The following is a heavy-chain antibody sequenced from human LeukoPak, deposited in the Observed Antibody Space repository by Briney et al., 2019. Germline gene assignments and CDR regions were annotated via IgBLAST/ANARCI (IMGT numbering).Heavy chain of an antibody. J-gene: IGHJ1*01. CDR3: AKDLNLKQWLPTIGYFQH. CDR2: ISYDGSNK. Sequence: GGSLRLSCAASGFTFSSYGMHWVRQAPGKGLEWVAVISYDGSNKYYADSVKGRSTISRDNSKNTLYLQMNSLRAEDTAVYYCAKDLNLKQWLPTIGYFQHWGQGTLVTVSS. CDR1: GFTFSSYG. D-gene: IGHD6-19*01. V-gene: IGHV3-30*18.